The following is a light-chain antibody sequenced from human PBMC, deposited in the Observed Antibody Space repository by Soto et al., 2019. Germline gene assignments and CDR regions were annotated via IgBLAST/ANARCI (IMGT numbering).Light chain of an antibody. J-gene: IGKJ5*01. CDR2: DAS. V-gene: IGKV3-11*01. CDR3: QLLSYWPIT. Sequence: EIVLTQSPATLSLSPGERTTLSCRASQSVSNYLAWYQQKPGQAPRLLLYDASNRATGIAARFSGSGSGTDCTLTISRLEPEDFAVYYCQLLSYWPITFGQGTRLEIK. CDR1: QSVSNY.